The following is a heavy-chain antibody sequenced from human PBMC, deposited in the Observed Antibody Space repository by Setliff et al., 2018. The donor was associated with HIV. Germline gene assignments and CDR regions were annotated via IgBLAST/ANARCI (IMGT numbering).Heavy chain of an antibody. D-gene: IGHD1-7*01. CDR1: GFTFNTYA. V-gene: IGHV3-23*01. Sequence: GGSLRLSCAAPGFTFNTYAVTWVRQAPGKGLEWVSVISADGLTTFYADSVKGRFTISRDNSKDTLYLQMNSLRAEDTALYYCAKVRWTANYYFDCWGQGTLVTVSS. CDR2: ISADGLTT. CDR3: AKVRWTANYYFDC. J-gene: IGHJ4*02.